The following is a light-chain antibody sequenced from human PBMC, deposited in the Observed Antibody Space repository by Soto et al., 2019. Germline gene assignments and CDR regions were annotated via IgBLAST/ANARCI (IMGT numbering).Light chain of an antibody. Sequence: DIQMTQSPSSLSASVGDIVTITFRASQSINNYLSWYQQKPGKAPNLLIFGASTLQSGVPSRFSGSGSGTDFTLTISSLQPEDFATYYCQQYKTPWTFGQGTKVDIK. CDR2: GAS. CDR1: QSINNY. J-gene: IGKJ1*01. V-gene: IGKV1-39*01. CDR3: QQYKTPWT.